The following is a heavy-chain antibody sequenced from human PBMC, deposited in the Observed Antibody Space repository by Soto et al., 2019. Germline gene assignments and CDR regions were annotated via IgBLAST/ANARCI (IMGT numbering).Heavy chain of an antibody. Sequence: QVQLVQSGAEVKKPGASVNVSCEASGYTFTGSSIHWVRQAPGQGLEWMGYINPNSGGTIFAQKCQGSVTMTRDTSISTAYMELSRVASDDTAVYYCARDLTGDPNYWGQGTLVTVSS. CDR1: GYTFTGSS. D-gene: IGHD7-27*01. CDR3: ARDLTGDPNY. CDR2: INPNSGGT. V-gene: IGHV1-2*02. J-gene: IGHJ4*02.